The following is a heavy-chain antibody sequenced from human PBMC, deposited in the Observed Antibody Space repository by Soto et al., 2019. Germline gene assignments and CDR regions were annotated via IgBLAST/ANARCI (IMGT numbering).Heavy chain of an antibody. Sequence: PSETLCLPCVVSAGSFITYNYNWIRQSPGKGREWIGEINHRGSNNYSPSLKSRVTMSLDTSKNQSSLKLNSVTAADTAVYYCARGGSNDWQVAFDIWGQGRM. J-gene: IGHJ3*02. CDR2: INHRGSN. V-gene: IGHV4-34*01. D-gene: IGHD3-9*01. CDR1: AGSFITYN. CDR3: ARGGSNDWQVAFDI.